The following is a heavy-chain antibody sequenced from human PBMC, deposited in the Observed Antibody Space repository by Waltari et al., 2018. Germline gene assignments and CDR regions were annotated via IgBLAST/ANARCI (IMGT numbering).Heavy chain of an antibody. CDR3: ARHATYYDFWSGHLGALDI. V-gene: IGHV4-59*08. D-gene: IGHD3-3*01. Sequence: QVQLQESGPGLVKPSETLSLTCIVSGASTSSYYLSWLRQPPGKGLEWIGSMYCSCSPNYNPSLKSRVTISVDTLKNQVSLRLSSVTAADTAVYYCARHATYYDFWSGHLGALDIWGQGTMVTVSS. CDR1: GASTSSYY. CDR2: MYCSCSP. J-gene: IGHJ3*02.